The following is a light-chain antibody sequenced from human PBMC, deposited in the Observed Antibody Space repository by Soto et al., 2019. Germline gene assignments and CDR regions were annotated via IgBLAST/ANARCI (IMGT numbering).Light chain of an antibody. J-gene: IGLJ2*01. Sequence: QSALTQPASVSGSPVQSITISCTGTSSDVGGYNYVSWYQQHPGKAPKLMIYDVSDRPSGVSSRFSGSKSGNTASLTISGLQVEDEADYYCSSYTSRSTLVFGGGTKLTVL. CDR1: SSDVGGYNY. V-gene: IGLV2-14*01. CDR2: DVS. CDR3: SSYTSRSTLV.